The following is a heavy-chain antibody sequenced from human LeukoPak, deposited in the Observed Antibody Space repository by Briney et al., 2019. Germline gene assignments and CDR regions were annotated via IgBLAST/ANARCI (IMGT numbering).Heavy chain of an antibody. CDR3: ARGVVDTAMVYGY. CDR1: GGTFSSYA. Sequence: SVKVSCKASGGTFSSYAISWVRQAPGQGLEWMGGIIPIFGTANYAQKLQGRVTMTTDTSTSTAYMELRSLRSDDTAVYYCARGVVDTAMVYGYWGQGTLVTVSS. CDR2: IIPIFGTA. J-gene: IGHJ4*02. D-gene: IGHD5-18*01. V-gene: IGHV1-69*05.